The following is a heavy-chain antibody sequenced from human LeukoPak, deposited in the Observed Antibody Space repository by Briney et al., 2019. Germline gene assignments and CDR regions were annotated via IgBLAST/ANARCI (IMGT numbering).Heavy chain of an antibody. Sequence: GGSLRLSCAASGFTFSNAWMSWVRQAPGKGLEWVSSISSSSSYIYYADSVKGRFTISRDNAKNSLYLQMNSLRAEDTAVYYCKGPSTATYFDYWGQGTLVTVSS. CDR3: KGPSTATYFDY. D-gene: IGHD1-26*01. CDR1: GFTFSNAW. CDR2: ISSSSSYI. J-gene: IGHJ4*02. V-gene: IGHV3-21*01.